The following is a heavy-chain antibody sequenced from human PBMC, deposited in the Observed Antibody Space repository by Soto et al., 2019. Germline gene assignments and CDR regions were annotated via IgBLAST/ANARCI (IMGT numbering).Heavy chain of an antibody. V-gene: IGHV3-23*01. CDR3: AKDHDSSYYYVYYYYGMDF. D-gene: IGHD3-22*01. Sequence: GGSLRVSCEASGFNFSSYAMSCVRQDPGKGLEWVSAISGSCGSTYYADSVKGRFTISRDNSKNTLYLQMNSLRAEDTDVYYCAKDHDSSYYYVYYYYGMDFWGQGTTVSV. J-gene: IGHJ6*02. CDR1: GFNFSSYA. CDR2: ISGSCGST.